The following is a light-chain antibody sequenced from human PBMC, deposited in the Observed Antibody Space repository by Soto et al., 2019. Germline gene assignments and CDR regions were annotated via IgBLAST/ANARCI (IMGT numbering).Light chain of an antibody. V-gene: IGKV3-20*01. CDR1: QSVRSSF. J-gene: IGKJ3*01. Sequence: EIVLTQSPGTLSLSPGERATLSCRASQSVRSSFLAWYQQKPGQAPRLLIYGASSRATGIPDRFSGSGSGTDFTLTISRLEPEDFAVYYCQQYDSSPSTFGPGTKVDIK. CDR3: QQYDSSPST. CDR2: GAS.